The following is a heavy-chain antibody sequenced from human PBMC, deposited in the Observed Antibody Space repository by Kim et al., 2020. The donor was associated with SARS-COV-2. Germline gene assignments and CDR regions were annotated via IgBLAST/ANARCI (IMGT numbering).Heavy chain of an antibody. CDR1: GGSFSGYY. CDR3: ARGEPTSIVVVPAATFDY. CDR2: INHSGST. J-gene: IGHJ4*02. V-gene: IGHV4-34*01. Sequence: SETLSLTCAVYGGSFSGYYWSWIRQPPGKGLEWIGEINHSGSTNYNPSLKSRVTISVDTSKNQFSLKLSSVTAADTAVYYCARGEPTSIVVVPAATFDYWGQGTLVTVSS. D-gene: IGHD2-2*01.